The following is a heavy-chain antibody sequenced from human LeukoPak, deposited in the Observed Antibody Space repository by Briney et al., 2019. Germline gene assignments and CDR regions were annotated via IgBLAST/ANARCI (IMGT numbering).Heavy chain of an antibody. J-gene: IGHJ4*02. CDR2: IYYSGNT. V-gene: IGHV4-59*01. Sequence: SETLSRTCTVSGGSISSYYWNWIRQSPGKGLEWIGFIYYSGNTNYNPSLKSRVTMSVDTSKNQFSLNLSSVTAADTGVFYCARGSTWYPYWGQGILVTVSS. D-gene: IGHD3-10*01. CDR3: ARGSTWYPY. CDR1: GGSISSYY.